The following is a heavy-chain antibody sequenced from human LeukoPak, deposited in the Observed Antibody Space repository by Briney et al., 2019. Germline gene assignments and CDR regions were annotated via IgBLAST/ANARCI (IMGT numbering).Heavy chain of an antibody. CDR3: ARGDGSVIY. V-gene: IGHV4-59*01. D-gene: IGHD3-10*01. Sequence: PSETLSLTCTVSGGSISSYYWSWIRQPPGKGLEWIGYIYYSGSTNYNPSLKSRVTISVDTSKNQFSLKLSSVTAADTAVYYCARGDGSVIYWGQGTLVTVSS. CDR1: GGSISSYY. J-gene: IGHJ4*02. CDR2: IYYSGST.